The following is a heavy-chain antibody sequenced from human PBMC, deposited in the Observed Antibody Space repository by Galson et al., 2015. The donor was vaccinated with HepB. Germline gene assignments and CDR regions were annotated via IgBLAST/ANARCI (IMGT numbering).Heavy chain of an antibody. CDR1: GFSFSDHG. J-gene: IGHJ4*02. CDR2: ISSDGGSK. Sequence: SLRLSCAASGFSFSDHGMHWVRHVAGKGLEWLTVISSDGGSKRYERSLMGRFTISRDNSKNTLFLEMSSLGPEDTAVYYCAKGCRTGTTCYIIESWGQGTPVTVSP. CDR3: AKGCRTGTTCYIIES. V-gene: IGHV3-30*18. D-gene: IGHD1-14*01.